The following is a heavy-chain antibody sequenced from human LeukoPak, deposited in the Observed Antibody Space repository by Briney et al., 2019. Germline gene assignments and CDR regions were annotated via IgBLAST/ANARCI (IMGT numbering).Heavy chain of an antibody. V-gene: IGHV1-69*05. CDR3: ARMGYGSGSYYNGHDAFDI. CDR2: IIPIFGTA. CDR1: GGTFSSYA. Sequence: GASVKVSCKASGGTFSSYAISWVRQAPGQGLGWMGRIIPIFGTANYAQKFQGRVTITTDESTSTAYMELSSLRSEDTAVYYCARMGYGSGSYYNGHDAFDIWGQGTMVTVSS. J-gene: IGHJ3*02. D-gene: IGHD3-10*01.